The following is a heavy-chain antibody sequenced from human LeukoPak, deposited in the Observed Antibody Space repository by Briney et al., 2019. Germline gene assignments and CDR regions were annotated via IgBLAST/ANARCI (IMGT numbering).Heavy chain of an antibody. Sequence: SETLSLTCAVYGGSFSGYYWSWIRQPPGKGLEWIGEINHSGSTNYNPSLRSRVTISVDTSKNQFSLKLSSVTAADTAVYYCARQVTMVRAYYFDYWGQGTLVTVSS. D-gene: IGHD3-10*01. J-gene: IGHJ4*02. V-gene: IGHV4-34*01. CDR3: ARQVTMVRAYYFDY. CDR2: INHSGST. CDR1: GGSFSGYY.